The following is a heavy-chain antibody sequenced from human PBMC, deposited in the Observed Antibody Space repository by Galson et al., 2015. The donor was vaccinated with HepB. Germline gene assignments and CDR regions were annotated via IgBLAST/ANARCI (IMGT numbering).Heavy chain of an antibody. V-gene: IGHV3-30*04. Sequence: SLRLSCAASGFGVSAFAMHWVRQTPGKGLEWVAVLSSNEKNIYYADSVRGRFTISRDNSKDTLYLQRNSLRAEDTAVYYCARTFYFDYWGQGTPVTVSS. CDR3: ARTFYFDY. CDR1: GFGVSAFA. CDR2: LSSNEKNI. J-gene: IGHJ4*02.